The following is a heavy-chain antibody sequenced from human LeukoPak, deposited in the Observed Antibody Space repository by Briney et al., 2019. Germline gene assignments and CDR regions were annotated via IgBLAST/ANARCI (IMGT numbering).Heavy chain of an antibody. CDR1: GYTFTSYG. Sequence: ASVKVSCKASGYTFTSYGISWVRQAPGQGLEWMGWISAYNGNTNYAQKLQGRVTMTTDTSTGTAYMELRSLRSDDTAVYYCARGAATGYYYYGMDVWGQGTTVTVSS. V-gene: IGHV1-18*01. CDR3: ARGAATGYYYYGMDV. CDR2: ISAYNGNT. D-gene: IGHD3-10*01. J-gene: IGHJ6*02.